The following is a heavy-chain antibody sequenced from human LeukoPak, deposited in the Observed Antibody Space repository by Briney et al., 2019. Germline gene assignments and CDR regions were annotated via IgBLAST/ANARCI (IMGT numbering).Heavy chain of an antibody. D-gene: IGHD6-19*01. CDR2: ISWNSGSI. Sequence: GGPLSPSCAASGFTFDDNAMHWVRQAPGKALEWASGISWNSGSIGYADSVKGRFTISRDNAKNSLYLQMNSLRAEDTALYYCAKDRSINIAVAGPFDYWGQGTLVTVSS. CDR3: AKDRSINIAVAGPFDY. CDR1: GFTFDDNA. J-gene: IGHJ4*02. V-gene: IGHV3-9*01.